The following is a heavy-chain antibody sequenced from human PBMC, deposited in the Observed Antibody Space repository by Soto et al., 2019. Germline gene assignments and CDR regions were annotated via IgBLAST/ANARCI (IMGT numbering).Heavy chain of an antibody. CDR2: INAGNGNT. Sequence: ASVKVSCKASGYTFTSYAMHWVRQAPGQRLEWMGWINAGNGNTKYSQRFQGRFTISRDNAKNSLYLQMKSLRDEDTAVYYCAREGEHCTNGVCYIPFDYWGQGTLVTVSS. CDR1: GYTFTSYA. CDR3: AREGEHCTNGVCYIPFDY. V-gene: IGHV1-3*01. J-gene: IGHJ4*02. D-gene: IGHD2-8*01.